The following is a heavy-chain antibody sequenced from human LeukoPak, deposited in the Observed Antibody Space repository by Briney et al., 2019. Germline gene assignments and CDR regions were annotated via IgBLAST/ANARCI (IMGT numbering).Heavy chain of an antibody. CDR3: ARRGYYYDAFDI. Sequence: PSETLSLTCTVSGGSISGYYWSWIRQPPGKGLEWLGYIYYSGSTNYNPSLKSRVTISVDTSKNQFSLKLSSVTAADTAVYYCARRGYYYDAFDIWGQGTMVTVSS. D-gene: IGHD2/OR15-2a*01. J-gene: IGHJ3*02. CDR1: GGSISGYY. V-gene: IGHV4-59*08. CDR2: IYYSGST.